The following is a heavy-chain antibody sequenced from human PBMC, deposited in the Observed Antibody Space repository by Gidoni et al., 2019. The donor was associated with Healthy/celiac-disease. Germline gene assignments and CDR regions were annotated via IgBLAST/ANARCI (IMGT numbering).Heavy chain of an antibody. CDR1: GFTFSSYA. CDR3: AKTRGRGIVVVPAAFDY. V-gene: IGHV3-23*01. CDR2: ISGSGGST. D-gene: IGHD2-2*01. J-gene: IGHJ4*02. Sequence: EVQLLESGGGLVQPGGSLRLSCAASGFTFSSYAMSWVRQAPGKGLEWVSAISGSGGSTYYADSVKGRFTISRDKSKNTLYLQMNSLRAEDTAVYYCAKTRGRGIVVVPAAFDYWGQGTLVTVSS.